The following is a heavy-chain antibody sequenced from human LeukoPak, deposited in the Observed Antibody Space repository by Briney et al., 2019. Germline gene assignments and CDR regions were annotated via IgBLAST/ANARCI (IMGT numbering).Heavy chain of an antibody. Sequence: SETLSLTCTVSGGSISSSSYYWGWIRQPPGKGLEWIGSIYYSGSTYYNPSLKSRVTVSVYTSKNQFSLKLSSVTAADTAVYYCARDGSGSYLDYWGQGTLVTVSS. CDR2: IYYSGST. CDR1: GGSISSSSYY. CDR3: ARDGSGSYLDY. V-gene: IGHV4-39*07. J-gene: IGHJ4*02. D-gene: IGHD1-26*01.